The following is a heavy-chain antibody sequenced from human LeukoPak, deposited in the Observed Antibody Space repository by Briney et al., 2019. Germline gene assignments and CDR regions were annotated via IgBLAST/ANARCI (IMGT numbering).Heavy chain of an antibody. Sequence: SETLSLTCAVYGGSLSGYYWTWIRQTPGKGLEWIGEINYSGNTNYNRSLKSRVTISADTSKNQFSLRLSSVTAADTAVYYCARDRGFYFDYWGQGTLVTVSS. CDR1: GGSLSGYY. D-gene: IGHD5-24*01. CDR3: ARDRGFYFDY. CDR2: INYSGNT. V-gene: IGHV4-34*01. J-gene: IGHJ4*02.